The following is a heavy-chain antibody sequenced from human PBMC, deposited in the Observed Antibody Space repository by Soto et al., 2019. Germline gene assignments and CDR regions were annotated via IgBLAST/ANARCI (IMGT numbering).Heavy chain of an antibody. V-gene: IGHV4-59*01. J-gene: IGHJ4*02. D-gene: IGHD5-12*01. CDR2: IYYSGST. CDR1: GGSISSYY. Sequence: PSETLSLTCTVSGGSISSYYWSWIRQPPGKGLEWIGYIYYSGSTNYNPSLKSRVTISVDTSKNQFSLKLSSVTAADTAVYYCARYEATENFDYWGQGTLVTVSS. CDR3: ARYEATENFDY.